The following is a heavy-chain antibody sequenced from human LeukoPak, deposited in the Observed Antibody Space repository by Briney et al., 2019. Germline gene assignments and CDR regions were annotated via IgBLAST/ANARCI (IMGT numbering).Heavy chain of an antibody. CDR1: GFTFSSYW. D-gene: IGHD3-3*01. Sequence: GGSLRLSCAASGFTFSSYWMSWVRQAPGEGLEWVAKINQDGTEKAYVDSVRGRFTISRDNAKNSLFLQMNSLRAEDTAVYYCAPNFWSGYLTDYWGQGTLVTVSS. J-gene: IGHJ4*02. CDR2: INQDGTEK. CDR3: APNFWSGYLTDY. V-gene: IGHV3-7*03.